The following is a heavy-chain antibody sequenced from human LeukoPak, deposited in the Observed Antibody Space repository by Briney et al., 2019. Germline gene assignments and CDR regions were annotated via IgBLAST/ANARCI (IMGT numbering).Heavy chain of an antibody. Sequence: SVKVSCKASGGTFSSYAISWVRQAPGQGLEWMGGIIPIFGTANYAQKFQGRVTITADESTSTAYMELSSLRSEDTAVYYCTRGWAAMVPYYYYGMDVWGQGTTVTVSS. CDR2: IIPIFGTA. CDR1: GGTFSSYA. D-gene: IGHD5-18*01. J-gene: IGHJ6*02. V-gene: IGHV1-69*13. CDR3: TRGWAAMVPYYYYGMDV.